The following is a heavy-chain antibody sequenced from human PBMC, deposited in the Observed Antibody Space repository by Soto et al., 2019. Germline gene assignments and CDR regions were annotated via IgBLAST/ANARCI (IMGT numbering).Heavy chain of an antibody. CDR3: AKVRDYDFWSGDGYYYYYYMDV. J-gene: IGHJ6*03. V-gene: IGHV3-23*01. CDR1: GFTFSSYA. D-gene: IGHD3-3*01. CDR2: ISGSGGST. Sequence: PGGSLRLSCAASGFTFSSYAMSWVRQAPGKGLEWVSAISGSGGSTYYADSVKGRFTISRDNSKNTLYLQMNSLRAEDTAVYYCAKVRDYDFWSGDGYYYYYYMDVWGKGTTVTVSS.